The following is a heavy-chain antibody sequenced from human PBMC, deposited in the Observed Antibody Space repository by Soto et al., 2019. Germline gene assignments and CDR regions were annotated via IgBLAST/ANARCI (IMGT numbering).Heavy chain of an antibody. J-gene: IGHJ3*02. D-gene: IGHD3-22*01. CDR1: GGSISSSSYY. CDR2: IYYSGST. Sequence: PSETLSLTCTVSGGSISSSSYYWGWIRQPPGKGLEWIGSIYYSGSTYYNPSLKSRVTISVDTSKNQFSLKLSSVTAADTAVYYCARRAHYYDSSGYPHDAFDIWGQGTMVTVSS. CDR3: ARRAHYYDSSGYPHDAFDI. V-gene: IGHV4-39*01.